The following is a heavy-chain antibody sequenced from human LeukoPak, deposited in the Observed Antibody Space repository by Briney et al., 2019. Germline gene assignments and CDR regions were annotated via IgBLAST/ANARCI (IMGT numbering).Heavy chain of an antibody. J-gene: IGHJ4*02. CDR1: GFTFSNDW. D-gene: IGHD2-2*01. V-gene: IGHV3-7*01. Sequence: PGGSLRLSCAASGFTFSNDWRCWVRQAPGKGLEWVANINQDESKQYYADSVKGRFTISRDNAKNSLYLQMSSLTAEDTAIYYCARDHAYRADYWGQGTLVTVSS. CDR2: INQDESKQ. CDR3: ARDHAYRADY.